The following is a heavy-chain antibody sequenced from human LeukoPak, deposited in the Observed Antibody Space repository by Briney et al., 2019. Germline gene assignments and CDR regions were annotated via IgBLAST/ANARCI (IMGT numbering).Heavy chain of an antibody. CDR1: GFTFSSYS. CDR3: ARVNRRDGYKILSPRTLDY. Sequence: GGSLRLSCAASGFTFSSYSMNWVRQAPGKGLEWVSSISSSSSSYIYYADSVKGRFTTSRDNAKNSLYLQMNSLRAEDTAVYYCARVNRRDGYKILSPRTLDYWGQGTLVTVSS. V-gene: IGHV3-21*01. CDR2: ISSSSSSYI. D-gene: IGHD5-24*01. J-gene: IGHJ4*02.